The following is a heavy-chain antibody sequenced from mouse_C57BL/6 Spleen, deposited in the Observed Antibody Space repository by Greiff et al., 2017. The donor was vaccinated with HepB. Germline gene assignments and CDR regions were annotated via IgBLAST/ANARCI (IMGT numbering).Heavy chain of an antibody. V-gene: IGHV1-81*01. J-gene: IGHJ3*01. D-gene: IGHD1-1*01. CDR3: ARSITTVVATRFAY. CDR2: IYPRSGNT. Sequence: LVESGAELARPGASVKLSCKASGYTFTSYGISWVKQRTGQGLEWIGEIYPRSGNTYYNEKFKGKATLTADKSSSTAYMELRSLTSEDSAVYFCARSITTVVATRFAYWGQGTLVTVSA. CDR1: GYTFTSYG.